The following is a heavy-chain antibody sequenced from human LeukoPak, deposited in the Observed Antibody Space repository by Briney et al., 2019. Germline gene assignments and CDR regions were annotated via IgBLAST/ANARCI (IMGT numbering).Heavy chain of an antibody. Sequence: SETLSLTCTVSGGSISDYYWTWVRQPAGKRLEWIGRINTSGSTNYNPSLNSRVTMSVDTSKNQFSLKLTSVTAADTAVYYCARLLLTSSYYDRLWTFDYWGQGSLVTVSS. D-gene: IGHD3-22*01. CDR1: GGSISDYY. CDR3: ARLLLTSSYYDRLWTFDY. V-gene: IGHV4-4*07. CDR2: INTSGST. J-gene: IGHJ4*02.